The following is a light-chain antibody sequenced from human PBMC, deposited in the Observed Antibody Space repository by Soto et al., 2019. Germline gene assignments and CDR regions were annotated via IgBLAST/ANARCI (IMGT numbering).Light chain of an antibody. CDR2: RGS. CDR3: QDYGTSAPWT. V-gene: IGKV3-20*01. Sequence: EVVLTQSPGTLSLSPGERATLSCRASQNIRGNELAWYQQKPGQAPRLLIYRGSSRPTGIPDRFSGRGSGIVFTLTISRLQSQDFALYYCQDYGTSAPWTFGQGAKVEIK. J-gene: IGKJ1*01. CDR1: QNIRGNE.